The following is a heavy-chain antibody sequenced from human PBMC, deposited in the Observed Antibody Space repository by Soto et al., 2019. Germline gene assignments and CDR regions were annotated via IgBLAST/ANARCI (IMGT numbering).Heavy chain of an antibody. J-gene: IGHJ5*02. CDR1: GGTFSSYA. CDR3: ARGVAGTLGWFDP. Sequence: QVQLVQSGAEVKKPGSSVKVSCKASGGTFSSYAISWVRQAPGQGLEWMGGIIPIFGTANYAQKFQGRVTXTXDXXTSTAYMELSSLRSEDTAVDYCARGVAGTLGWFDPWGQGTLVTVSS. V-gene: IGHV1-69*05. D-gene: IGHD6-19*01. CDR2: IIPIFGTA.